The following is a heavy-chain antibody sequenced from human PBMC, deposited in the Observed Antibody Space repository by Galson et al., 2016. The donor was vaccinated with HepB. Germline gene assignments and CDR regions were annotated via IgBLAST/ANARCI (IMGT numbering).Heavy chain of an antibody. V-gene: IGHV3-23*01. CDR3: AKGGIAAPERAFDS. D-gene: IGHD2-15*01. Sequence: SLRLSCAASGFPFSNYAMAWVRQAPGKGPEWLSLITASADTTYYGDSAQGRFTIPRDNSKTTVYLQMNSLRAEDTAVYYCAKGGIAAPERAFDSWGRGTLITVSS. CDR2: ITASADTT. J-gene: IGHJ4*02. CDR1: GFPFSNYA.